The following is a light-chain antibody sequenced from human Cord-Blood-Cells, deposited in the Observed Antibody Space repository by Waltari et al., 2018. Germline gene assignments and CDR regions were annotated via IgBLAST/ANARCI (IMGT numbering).Light chain of an antibody. CDR1: KGISSD. CDR3: QQYYSYPRT. Sequence: AIRLTQSPSSLSASPGDSVTITCRASKGISSDLAWYQQKPGKAPKLLIYAASTLQSGVPSRFSGSGSGTDFTLTISCLQSEDFATYYCQQYYSYPRTFGQGTKVEIK. V-gene: IGKV1-8*01. J-gene: IGKJ1*01. CDR2: AAS.